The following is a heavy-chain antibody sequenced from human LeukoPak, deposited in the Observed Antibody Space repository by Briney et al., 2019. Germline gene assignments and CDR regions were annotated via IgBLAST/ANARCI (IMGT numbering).Heavy chain of an antibody. CDR2: IIPIFGTA. CDR1: GGTFSSYA. Sequence: GASVKVSCKASGGTFSSYAISWVRQAPGQGLEWMGGIIPIFGTANYAQKFQGRVTITADESTSTAYMELSSLRSEDTAVYYCARAIVVVTATPNYYYMDVWGKGTTVTISS. V-gene: IGHV1-69*13. CDR3: ARAIVVVTATPNYYYMDV. J-gene: IGHJ6*03. D-gene: IGHD2-21*02.